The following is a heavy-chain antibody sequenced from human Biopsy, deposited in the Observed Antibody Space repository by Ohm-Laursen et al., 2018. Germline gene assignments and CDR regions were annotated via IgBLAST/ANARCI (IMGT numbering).Heavy chain of an antibody. D-gene: IGHD1-26*01. CDR2: MNPNSGKT. CDR3: AIEGGTYSKPFGY. V-gene: IGHV1-8*01. J-gene: IGHJ4*02. CDR1: GYTFISYD. Sequence: VASVKVSCKASGYTFISYDIDWVRQATGQGLEWMGWMNPNSGKTGYAQRFQGRVTMTTNTSVNTAYMELSSLTFEDTAVYYCAIEGGTYSKPFGYWGQGGQVIVSS.